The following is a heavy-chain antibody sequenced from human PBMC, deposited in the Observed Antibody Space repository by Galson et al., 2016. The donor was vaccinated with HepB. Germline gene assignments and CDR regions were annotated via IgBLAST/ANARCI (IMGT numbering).Heavy chain of an antibody. Sequence: SLRLSCAASGFSFSSIWMSWVRQAPGKGLERVANMKQDGSEKYYVDSVKGRFTISRDNAKNSLFLHMNSLRAEDTAVYFCATQCCLGYWGQGTLVTVSS. CDR2: MKQDGSEK. J-gene: IGHJ4*02. CDR1: GFSFSSIW. D-gene: IGHD3-10*02. V-gene: IGHV3-7*01. CDR3: ATQCCLGY.